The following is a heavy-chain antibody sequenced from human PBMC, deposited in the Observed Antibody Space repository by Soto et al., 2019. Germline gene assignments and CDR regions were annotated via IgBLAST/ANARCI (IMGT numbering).Heavy chain of an antibody. J-gene: IGHJ6*02. CDR3: AKPVIRNYGNYNGMDV. CDR1: GFTLSTYD. D-gene: IGHD3-10*01. CDR2: ISGSGGTT. Sequence: GGSLRLSCAVSGFTLSTYDITCVCQTPGKGLEWVSAISGSGGTTYNADSVKGRFTISRDNSKNTLYLQMNSLRAEDSAVYYYAKPVIRNYGNYNGMDVWCQGTTVTVSS. V-gene: IGHV3-23*01.